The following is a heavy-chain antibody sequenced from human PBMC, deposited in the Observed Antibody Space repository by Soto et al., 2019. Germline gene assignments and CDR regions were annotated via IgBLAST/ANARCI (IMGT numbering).Heavy chain of an antibody. J-gene: IGHJ4*02. CDR2: ITDSSSDT. Sequence: GGSLRLSCAASGFTFNNYAMGWVRQAPGKGLEWVSAITDSSSDTYYLDSVKGRFTISRDNSKNTLYLQMNSLRAEDTAIYYCAKLGSSSWSPHYYFDYWGQGTLVTVSS. D-gene: IGHD2-2*01. CDR1: GFTFNNYA. CDR3: AKLGSSSWSPHYYFDY. V-gene: IGHV3-23*01.